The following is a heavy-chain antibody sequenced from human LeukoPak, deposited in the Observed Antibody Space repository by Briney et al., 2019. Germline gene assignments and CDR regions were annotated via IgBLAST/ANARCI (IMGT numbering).Heavy chain of an antibody. J-gene: IGHJ5*02. V-gene: IGHV3-7*01. Sequence: QPGGSLRLSCAASGFTFSSYWMSWVRQAPGKGLEWVANIKQDGSEKYYVDSVKGRFTISRDNAKNSLYLQMNSLRAEDTAVYYCARAMVRGVKGNWFDPWGQGTLVTVSS. CDR3: ARAMVRGVKGNWFDP. CDR2: IKQDGSEK. CDR1: GFTFSSYW. D-gene: IGHD3-10*01.